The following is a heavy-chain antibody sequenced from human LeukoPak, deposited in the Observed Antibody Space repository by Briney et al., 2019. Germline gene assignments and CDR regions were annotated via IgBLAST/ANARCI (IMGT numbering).Heavy chain of an antibody. CDR2: INPNSGDT. D-gene: IGHD4-17*01. CDR1: GYTFTGYY. Sequence: ASVKVSCKASGYTFTGYYMHWVRQAPGQGLEWMGWINPNSGDTNYTQNFQGGVTLTRDMSINTVYLELSRLRSDDTAVYYCARAGYGDYGDYDYWGQGTLVTVSS. CDR3: ARAGYGDYGDYDY. J-gene: IGHJ4*02. V-gene: IGHV1-2*02.